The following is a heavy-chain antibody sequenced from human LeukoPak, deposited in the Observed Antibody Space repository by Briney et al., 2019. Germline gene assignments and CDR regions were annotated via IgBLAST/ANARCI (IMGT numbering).Heavy chain of an antibody. CDR1: GFTFSSYW. D-gene: IGHD3-22*01. J-gene: IGHJ4*02. Sequence: PGGSLRLSCAASGFTFSSYWMSWVRQAPGKGLEWVANIKQDGSEKYYVDSVEGRFTISRDNAKNSLYLQMNSLRAEDTAVYYCARDASTMIVAQGDYWGQGTLVTVSS. CDR3: ARDASTMIVAQGDY. V-gene: IGHV3-7*01. CDR2: IKQDGSEK.